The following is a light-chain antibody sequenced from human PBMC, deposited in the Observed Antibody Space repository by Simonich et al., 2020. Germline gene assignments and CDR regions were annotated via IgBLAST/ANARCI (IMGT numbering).Light chain of an antibody. Sequence: DVVMTQSPLSLPVTLGQPASISCRSSQSLVHSDGNTYLNWFQQRPGQSPRRLIYKVSKRDSGVPDRVSGSGSGTDFTLKISRVEAEDVGVYYCMQGTHWPPITFGQGTRLEIK. CDR3: MQGTHWPPIT. CDR1: QSLVHSDGNTY. CDR2: KVS. J-gene: IGKJ5*01. V-gene: IGKV2-30*02.